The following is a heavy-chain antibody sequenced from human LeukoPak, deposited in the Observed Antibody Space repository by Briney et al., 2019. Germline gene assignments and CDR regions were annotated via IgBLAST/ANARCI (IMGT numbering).Heavy chain of an antibody. V-gene: IGHV1-69*13. CDR2: IIPIFGTA. J-gene: IGHJ6*02. Sequence: GASVKVSCKASGYTFTSYGISWVRQAPGQGLEWMGGIIPIFGTANYAQKFQGRVTITADESTSTAYMELSSLRSEDTAVYYCGATYGSGSYLNGMDVWGQGTTVTVSS. D-gene: IGHD3-10*01. CDR1: GYTFTSYG. CDR3: GATYGSGSYLNGMDV.